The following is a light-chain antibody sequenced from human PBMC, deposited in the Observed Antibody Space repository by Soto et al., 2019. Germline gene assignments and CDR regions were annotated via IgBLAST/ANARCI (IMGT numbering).Light chain of an antibody. CDR3: QQSYSIPIT. J-gene: IGKJ5*01. CDR2: GAS. CDR1: QSVSSN. V-gene: IGKV3D-15*01. Sequence: EIVLTQSPATLSVSPGERATLSCRASQSVSSNLAWYQQKPGQAPRLLIYGASSRTTGIPDRFSGSGSGTDFTLTISSLQPEDFATYHCQQSYSIPITFGQGTRLEIK.